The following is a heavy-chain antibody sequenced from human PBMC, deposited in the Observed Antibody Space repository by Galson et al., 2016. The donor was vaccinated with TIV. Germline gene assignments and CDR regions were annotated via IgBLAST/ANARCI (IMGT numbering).Heavy chain of an antibody. CDR1: GFTVSNNY. Sequence: LRLSCAASGFTVSNNYMNWVRQAPGKGLEWVSLIYSGGGTYYADSVKGRFTISRDNSKNTLYLQMNSLRAEDTAVYYCARDGASARSGGWCWGQGTLVIVSS. V-gene: IGHV3-53*01. J-gene: IGHJ4*02. D-gene: IGHD6-6*01. CDR3: ARDGASARSGGWC. CDR2: IYSGGGT.